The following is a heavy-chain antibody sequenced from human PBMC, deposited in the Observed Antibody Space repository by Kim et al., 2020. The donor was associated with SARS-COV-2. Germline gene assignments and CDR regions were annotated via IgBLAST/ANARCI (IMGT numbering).Heavy chain of an antibody. Sequence: GGSLRLSCAASGFTFSSYWMSWVRQAPGKGLEWVANIKQDGSEKYYVDSVKGRFTISIDNAKNSLYLQMNSLRAEDTAVYYCARDRVLWFGELLPQGRVPGKAFDIWGQGTMVTVSS. CDR3: ARDRVLWFGELLPQGRVPGKAFDI. J-gene: IGHJ3*02. D-gene: IGHD3-10*01. CDR1: GFTFSSYW. CDR2: IKQDGSEK. V-gene: IGHV3-7*03.